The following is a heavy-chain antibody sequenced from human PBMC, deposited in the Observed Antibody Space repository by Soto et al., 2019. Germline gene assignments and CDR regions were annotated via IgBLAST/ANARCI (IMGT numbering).Heavy chain of an antibody. CDR1: GYTFTTYG. Sequence: QVHLVQSGAEVKKPGASVKVSCKASGYTFTTYGIAWVRQAPGQGLEWMGWISAYNANTDYAQRPQGRVTITTYTSTSTAHMEQRSLRSDDTAVYYWARGRYLDYWGQGTLVTVSS. V-gene: IGHV1-18*01. J-gene: IGHJ4*02. CDR2: ISAYNANT. CDR3: ARGRYLDY. D-gene: IGHD1-26*01.